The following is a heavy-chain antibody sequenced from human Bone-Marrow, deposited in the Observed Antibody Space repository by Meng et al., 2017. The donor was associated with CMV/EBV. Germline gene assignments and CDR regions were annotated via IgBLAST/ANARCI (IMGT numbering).Heavy chain of an antibody. CDR1: SLSRSNW. V-gene: IGHV4-4*02. Sequence: SLSRSNWWSWVRQPPGKGLEWIGEIYHSGSTNYNPSLKSRVTISVDKSKNQFSLKLSSVTAADTAVYYCARVRSYYDSSGYYRNWFDPWGQGTLVTVSS. J-gene: IGHJ5*02. D-gene: IGHD3-22*01. CDR2: IYHSGST. CDR3: ARVRSYYDSSGYYRNWFDP.